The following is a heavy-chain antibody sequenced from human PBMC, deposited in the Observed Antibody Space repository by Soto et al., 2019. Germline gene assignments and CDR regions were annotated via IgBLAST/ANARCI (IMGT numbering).Heavy chain of an antibody. D-gene: IGHD3-22*01. CDR2: IYSSGST. J-gene: IGHJ3*01. CDR3: ATRPLLPGAP. V-gene: IGHV3-53*01. Sequence: EVQLVESGGGLIQPGGSLRLSCAASGFTFSSNDMNWVRQAQGKGLEWVSLIYSSGSTSYADSVKGRFTISRDNSKNTLYLQMSSLRAEDTAVYYCATRPLLPGAPWGQGTMVTVSS. CDR1: GFTFSSND.